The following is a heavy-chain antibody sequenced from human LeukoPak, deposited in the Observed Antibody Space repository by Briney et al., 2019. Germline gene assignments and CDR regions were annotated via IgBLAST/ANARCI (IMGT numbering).Heavy chain of an antibody. CDR3: AKDQGSGLGSYSWGYFDS. V-gene: IGHV4-59*01. CDR2: IYHSGST. CDR1: GGSISSYY. Sequence: SETLSLTCTVSGGSISSYYWSWIRQPPAKGLDWIGHIYHSGSTNYNPSLKSRFTISLDTSKNQFSLKLSSVTAADTAVYYCAKDQGSGLGSYSWGYFDSWGQGTLVTVSS. J-gene: IGHJ4*02. D-gene: IGHD3-10*01.